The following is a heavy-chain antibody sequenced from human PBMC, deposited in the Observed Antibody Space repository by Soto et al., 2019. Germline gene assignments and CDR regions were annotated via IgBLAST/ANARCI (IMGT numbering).Heavy chain of an antibody. J-gene: IGHJ6*02. Sequence: PGESLKTPRKGPGDRFLHYWLSWVRQMPGKGPEWMGRIDPSDSYRTYSPSFQGHVTISVDKSITTAYLQWSSLKAPDTAIYYCARHRMRPTHYAMYVWGQGTTVTV. CDR2: IDPSDSYR. V-gene: IGHV5-10-1*01. CDR3: ARHRMRPTHYAMYV. CDR1: GDRFLHYW. D-gene: IGHD2-8*01.